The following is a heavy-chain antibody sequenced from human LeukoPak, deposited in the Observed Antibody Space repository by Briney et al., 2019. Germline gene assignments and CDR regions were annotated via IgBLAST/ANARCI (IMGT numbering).Heavy chain of an antibody. CDR2: ISAYNGNT. J-gene: IGHJ6*02. V-gene: IGHV1-18*01. D-gene: IGHD3-9*01. CDR1: GYTFTSYG. Sequence: ASVKVSCKASGYTFTSYGISWVRQAPGQGLEWMGWISAYNGNTNYAQKLQGRVTMTTDTSTGTAYMELRSLRSDDTAVYYCARNDILTGYVYYYYGMDVWGQGTTVTVSS. CDR3: ARNDILTGYVYYYYGMDV.